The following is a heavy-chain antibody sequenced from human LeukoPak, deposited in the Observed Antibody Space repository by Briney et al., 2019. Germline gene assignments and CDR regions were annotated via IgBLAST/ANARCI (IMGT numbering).Heavy chain of an antibody. D-gene: IGHD3-16*01. J-gene: IGHJ4*02. CDR3: ARLVGVSPLDY. CDR1: GFTFRSYA. Sequence: GGSLRLSCVVSGFTFRSYAMYWVRQAPGKGLEWVSEISGSPDNTYYADSVKGRFATSRDDSRNTLYLQMNSLRAEDTAVYYCARLVGVSPLDYWGQGTPVTVTS. V-gene: IGHV3-23*01. CDR2: ISGSPDNT.